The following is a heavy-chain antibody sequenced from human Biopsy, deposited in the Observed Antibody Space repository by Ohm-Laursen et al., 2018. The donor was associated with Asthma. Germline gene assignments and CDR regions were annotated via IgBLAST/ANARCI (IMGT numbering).Heavy chain of an antibody. D-gene: IGHD6-13*01. CDR3: ARVVESGSRGPFYVFTLDV. J-gene: IGHJ6*02. CDR1: GFSFGDFF. V-gene: IGHV3-11*01. Sequence: SLRLSCTASGFSFGDFFMTWVRQAPGKGLEWVASISSSGSTKYPSESVLGRCTISRDNTQKSMTLELRSLRVEDTAIYYCARVVESGSRGPFYVFTLDVGGQGTPVAVSS. CDR2: ISSSGSTK.